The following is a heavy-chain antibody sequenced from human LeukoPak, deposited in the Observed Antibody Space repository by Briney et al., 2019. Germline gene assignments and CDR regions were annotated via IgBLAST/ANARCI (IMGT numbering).Heavy chain of an antibody. CDR1: GGSISSSNW. Sequence: PSGTLSLTCAVSGGSISSSNWWSWVRQPPGKGLEWIGEIYHSGSTYYNPSLKSRVTISVDTSKNQFSLKLSSVTAADTAVYYCARVVLAPRAYAYYYYMDVWGKGTTVTVSS. J-gene: IGHJ6*03. CDR3: ARVVLAPRAYAYYYYMDV. D-gene: IGHD2-15*01. V-gene: IGHV4-4*02. CDR2: IYHSGST.